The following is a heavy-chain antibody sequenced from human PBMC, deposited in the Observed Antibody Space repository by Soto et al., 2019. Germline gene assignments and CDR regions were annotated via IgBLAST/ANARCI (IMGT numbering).Heavy chain of an antibody. CDR1: GYPLTNYW. V-gene: IGHV5-51*01. Sequence: GASLKISCQPSGYPLTNYWIGWVRQMPGKGLEWMGIIYLDDSDTIYSPSFEGHVTISADKSTATAFLQWRSLKASDTAIYYCVRRRLLSTVDYWGQGTLVTVSS. J-gene: IGHJ4*02. CDR3: VRRRLLSTVDY. CDR2: IYLDDSDT. D-gene: IGHD2-21*01.